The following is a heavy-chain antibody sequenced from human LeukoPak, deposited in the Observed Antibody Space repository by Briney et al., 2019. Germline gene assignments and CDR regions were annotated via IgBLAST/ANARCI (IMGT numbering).Heavy chain of an antibody. D-gene: IGHD3-16*01. V-gene: IGHV4-34*01. CDR3: ARGVWSYEYVPFDP. CDR2: VNHSGST. CDR1: GGSFSGYS. Sequence: PSETLSLTCGVYGGSFSGYSWSWIRQPPGKGLEWIGEVNHSGSTNYNQSLKGRVTISVDTSENHFSLKLSSVTAADTAVYYCARGVWSYEYVPFDPWGQGTLVTVSS. J-gene: IGHJ5*02.